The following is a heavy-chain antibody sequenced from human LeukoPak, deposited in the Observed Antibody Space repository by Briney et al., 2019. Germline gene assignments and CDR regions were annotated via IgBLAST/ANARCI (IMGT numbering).Heavy chain of an antibody. J-gene: IGHJ4*02. CDR2: IYYSGST. Sequence: PSETLSLTCTVSGGSISSYYWSWIRQPPGKGLEWSGYIYYSGSTNYNPSLKSRVTISVDTSKNQFSLKLSSVTAADTAVYYCARLGITAGDYWGQGTLVTVSS. V-gene: IGHV4-59*08. CDR3: ARLGITAGDY. CDR1: GGSISSYY. D-gene: IGHD3-16*01.